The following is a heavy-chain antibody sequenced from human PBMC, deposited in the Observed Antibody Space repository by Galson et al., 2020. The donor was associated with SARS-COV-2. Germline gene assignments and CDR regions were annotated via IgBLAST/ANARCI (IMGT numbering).Heavy chain of an antibody. CDR2: IDWDHDE. CDR3: ARIDSSGCRGNC. CDR1: GFSLSTSGMC. D-gene: IGHD6-19*01. J-gene: IGHJ4*02. Sequence: ESGPTLVKPTQTLTLTCTFSGFSLSTSGMCVNWIRQPPGKALEWLARIDWDHDEYYTTSLKTRLTISKDTSKNQVVLTMTNMDPVDTATYYCARIDSSGCRGNCWGQGTLVTVSS. V-gene: IGHV2-70*11.